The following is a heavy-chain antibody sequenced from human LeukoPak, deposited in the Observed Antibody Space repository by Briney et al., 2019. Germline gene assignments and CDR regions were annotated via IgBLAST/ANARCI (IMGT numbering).Heavy chain of an antibody. CDR3: ATLLTGYHLFDY. CDR2: IYYSGST. D-gene: IGHD3-9*01. CDR1: GGSISSGSYY. J-gene: IGHJ4*02. Sequence: SQTLSLICTVSGGSISSGSYYWSWIRQPPGKGLEWIGYIYYSGSTNYNPSLKSRVTISVDTSKNQFSLKLSSVTAADTAVYYCATLLTGYHLFDYWGRGTLVTVSS. V-gene: IGHV4-61*01.